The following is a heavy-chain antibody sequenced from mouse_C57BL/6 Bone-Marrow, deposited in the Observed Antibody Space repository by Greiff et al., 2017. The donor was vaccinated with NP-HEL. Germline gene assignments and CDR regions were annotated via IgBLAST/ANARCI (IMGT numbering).Heavy chain of an antibody. J-gene: IGHJ2*01. CDR1: GFTFSDYG. CDR3: ARTCYYYGSSYVWYFDD. CDR2: ISNLAYSI. Sequence: EVMLVESGGGLVQPGGSLKLPCAAPGFTFSDYGLAWVRQASRKGPEWVAFISNLAYSIYYAHTVAGRFTFSRQHAKTPLYLGMSSLRSEDTAMYYCARTCYYYGSSYVWYFDDWGQGTTRTVSS. V-gene: IGHV5-15*04. D-gene: IGHD1-1*01.